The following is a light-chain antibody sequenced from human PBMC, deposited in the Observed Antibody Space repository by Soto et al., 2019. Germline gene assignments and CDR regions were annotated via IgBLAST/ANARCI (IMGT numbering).Light chain of an antibody. J-gene: IGLJ1*01. CDR2: DDN. V-gene: IGLV1-51*01. Sequence: QSVLTQPPSVSAAPGQKVTISCSGSSSNIGGNSVSWYQQLPGTAPKLLIYDDNKRPSGIPDRFSGSKSGTSATLGITGFQTGDEADYYCGSWNDSLTAYVFGTGTNVTVL. CDR3: GSWNDSLTAYV. CDR1: SSNIGGNS.